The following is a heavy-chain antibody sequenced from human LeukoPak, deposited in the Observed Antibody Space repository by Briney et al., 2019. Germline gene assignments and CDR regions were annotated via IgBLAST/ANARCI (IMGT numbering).Heavy chain of an antibody. CDR3: ARADSRRGGFDY. V-gene: IGHV3-30-3*01. CDR2: ISYDGSNK. J-gene: IGHJ4*02. Sequence: PGGSLRLSCAASGFTFSSYAMHWVRQAPGKGLEWVAVISYDGSNKYYADSVKGRFTISRDNSKNTLYLQMNSLRAEDTAVYYCARADSRRGGFDYWGQGTLVTVSS. CDR1: GFTFSSYA. D-gene: IGHD2-21*01.